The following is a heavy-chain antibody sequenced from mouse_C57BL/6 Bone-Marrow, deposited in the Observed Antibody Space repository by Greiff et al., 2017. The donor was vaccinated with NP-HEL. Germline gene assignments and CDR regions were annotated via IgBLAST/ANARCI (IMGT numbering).Heavy chain of an antibody. V-gene: IGHV5-17*01. J-gene: IGHJ2*01. CDR2: ISSGSSTI. CDR3: ASVCYTRDYFDY. Sequence: EVNLVESGGGLVKPGGSLKLSCAASGFTFSDYGMHWVRQAPEKGLEWVAYISSGSSTIYYADTVKGRFTISRDNAKNTLFLQMTSLRSEDTAMYYCASVCYTRDYFDYWGQGTTLTVSS. D-gene: IGHD1-1*01. CDR1: GFTFSDYG.